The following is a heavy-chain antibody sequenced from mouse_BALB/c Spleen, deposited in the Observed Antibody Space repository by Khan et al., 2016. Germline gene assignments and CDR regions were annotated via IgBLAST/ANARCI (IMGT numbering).Heavy chain of an antibody. CDR3: ARMRGSYAMDY. CDR1: GFTFSGFG. V-gene: IGHV5-17*02. CDR2: ISSGSTNI. J-gene: IGHJ4*01. Sequence: EVKLEVSGGDLVQPGGSRKLSCAASGFTFSGFGMHWVRQAPEKGLEWVAYISSGSTNIYYADTVTGRFTISRDNPKNSLFRQMTSLRSEETAMYYWARMRGSYAMDYWGQGASVTVSS.